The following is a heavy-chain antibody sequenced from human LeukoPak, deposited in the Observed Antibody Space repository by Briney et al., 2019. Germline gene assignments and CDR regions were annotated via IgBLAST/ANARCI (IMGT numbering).Heavy chain of an antibody. J-gene: IGHJ4*02. CDR1: GGSFSGYY. CDR2: INHSGST. D-gene: IGHD2-15*01. CDR3: ASRYCSGGSCYSQD. Sequence: SETLSLTCAVYGGSFSGYYWSWIRQPPGKGLEWIGEINHSGSTNYNPSLKSRVTISVDTSKNQFSLKLSSVTAADTAVYYCASRYCSGGSCYSQDWGQGTLVTVSS. V-gene: IGHV4-34*01.